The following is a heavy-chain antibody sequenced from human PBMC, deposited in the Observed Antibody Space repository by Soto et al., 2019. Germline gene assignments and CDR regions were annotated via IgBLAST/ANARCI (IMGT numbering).Heavy chain of an antibody. CDR1: GYTFTSYD. J-gene: IGHJ3*02. Sequence: QVQLVQSGAEVKKPGASVKVSCKASGYTFTSYDINWVRQATGQGLEWMGWMNPNSGNTGYAQKFQGRVTMTRNTSISTAYMELSSLRSEDTAVYYCARGEYLREYYDYIWGSYRHDAFDIWGQGTMVTVSS. CDR3: ARGEYLREYYDYIWGSYRHDAFDI. V-gene: IGHV1-8*01. D-gene: IGHD3-16*02. CDR2: MNPNSGNT.